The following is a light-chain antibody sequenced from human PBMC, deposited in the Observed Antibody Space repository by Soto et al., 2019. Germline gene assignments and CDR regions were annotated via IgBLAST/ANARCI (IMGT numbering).Light chain of an antibody. Sequence: QSALTQPASVSGSPGQSITISCTGTSSDVGYYNYVSWYQQHPGKAPKLMIYDVSNRPSGVSNRFSGSKSGNTASLIISGLQAEDEAGYYCSSYTRSSTLWVFGGGTQLTVL. CDR2: DVS. CDR1: SSDVGYYNY. J-gene: IGLJ3*02. V-gene: IGLV2-14*01. CDR3: SSYTRSSTLWV.